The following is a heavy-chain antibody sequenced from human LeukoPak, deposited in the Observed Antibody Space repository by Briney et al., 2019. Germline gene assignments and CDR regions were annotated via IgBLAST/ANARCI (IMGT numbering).Heavy chain of an antibody. D-gene: IGHD3-22*01. CDR1: GYTFTGYY. Sequence: ASVKVSCKASGYTFTGYYMHWVRQAPGQGLEWMGWINPNSGGTNYAQKFQGRVTMTRDTSISTAYMELSRLRSDDTAVYYCATPRDSSPHSYYFHYWGQGTLVTVSS. CDR2: INPNSGGT. V-gene: IGHV1-2*02. J-gene: IGHJ4*02. CDR3: ATPRDSSPHSYYFHY.